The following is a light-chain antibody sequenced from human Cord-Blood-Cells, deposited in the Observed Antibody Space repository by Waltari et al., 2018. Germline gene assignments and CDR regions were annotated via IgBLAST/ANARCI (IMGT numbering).Light chain of an antibody. CDR3: QQYGSSRT. Sequence: EIVLTQSPGTLSLSPGERATLSCRASQSVSSSYLAWYQQKPGQAPRLLIDGASSRATGTPDRFSGSGSGTDLTLTISGLEPEDLAVYYCQQYGSSRTFGQGTKVEIK. CDR2: GAS. V-gene: IGKV3-20*01. J-gene: IGKJ1*01. CDR1: QSVSSSY.